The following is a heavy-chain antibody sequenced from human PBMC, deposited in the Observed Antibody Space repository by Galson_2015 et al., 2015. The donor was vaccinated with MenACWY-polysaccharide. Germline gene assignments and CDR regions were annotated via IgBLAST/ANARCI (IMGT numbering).Heavy chain of an antibody. CDR2: IRYDGSNK. CDR1: GFTFSSYG. J-gene: IGHJ4*02. CDR3: AKMESKYSGSYFDY. Sequence: SLRLSCAASGFTFSSYGMHWVRQAPGKGLEWVAFIRYDGSNKYYADSVKGRFTISRDNSKNTLYLQMNSLRAEDTAVYYCAKMESKYSGSYFDYWGQGTLVTVSS. D-gene: IGHD1-26*01. V-gene: IGHV3-30*02.